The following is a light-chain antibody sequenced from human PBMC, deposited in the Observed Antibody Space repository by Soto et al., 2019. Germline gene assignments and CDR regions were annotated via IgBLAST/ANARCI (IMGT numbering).Light chain of an antibody. CDR2: DVN. J-gene: IGLJ2*01. CDR3: CSPAGTYVL. CDR1: SSDVRDNDY. Sequence: QSALTQPRSVSGSPGQSVTISCTGTSSDVRDNDYVSWYQHHPGKAPKLMIYDVNKRPSGVPDRFSGSKSGNTASLTISGLQPEDEADNYCCSPAGTYVLFGGGTKQTVL. V-gene: IGLV2-11*01.